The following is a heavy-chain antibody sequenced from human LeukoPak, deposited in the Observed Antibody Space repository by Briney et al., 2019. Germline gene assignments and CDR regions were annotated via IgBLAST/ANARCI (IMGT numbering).Heavy chain of an antibody. CDR2: ISSSSAYI. V-gene: IGHV3-21*01. CDR3: ARDEVGATTDPFDI. Sequence: NPGGSLRLSCAASGFTLSSYSMNWVRQAPGKGLEWVSSISSSSAYIHYADSVKGRFTISRDNAKNSLYLQMNSLRAEDTAVYYCARDEVGATTDPFDIWGLETMVTVSS. J-gene: IGHJ3*02. D-gene: IGHD1-26*01. CDR1: GFTLSSYS.